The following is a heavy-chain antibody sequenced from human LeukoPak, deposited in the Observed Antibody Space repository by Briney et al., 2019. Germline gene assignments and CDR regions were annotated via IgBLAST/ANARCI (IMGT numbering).Heavy chain of an antibody. D-gene: IGHD6-13*01. CDR3: ASSPTFAGLYYFDY. J-gene: IGHJ4*02. CDR1: GGSISSYY. V-gene: IGHV4-59*01. CDR2: IYYSGST. Sequence: SETLSLTCTVSGGSISSYYWSWIRQPPGKGLEWIGYIYYSGSTNYNPSLKSRVTISVDTSKNQFSLKLSSVTAADTAVHYCASSPTFAGLYYFDYWGQGTLVTVSS.